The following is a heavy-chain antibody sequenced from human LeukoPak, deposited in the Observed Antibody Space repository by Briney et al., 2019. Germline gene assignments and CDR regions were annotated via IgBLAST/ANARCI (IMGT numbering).Heavy chain of an antibody. D-gene: IGHD3-22*01. Sequence: PGASLRLSCAASGFTVSSYAMSWVRQAPGKGLEWVSAISGSGGSTYYADSVKGRFTISRDNSKNTLYLQMNSLRAEDTAVYYCAKDDSSGYYSNAFDIWGQGTMVTVSS. V-gene: IGHV3-23*01. CDR2: ISGSGGST. CDR3: AKDDSSGYYSNAFDI. J-gene: IGHJ3*02. CDR1: GFTVSSYA.